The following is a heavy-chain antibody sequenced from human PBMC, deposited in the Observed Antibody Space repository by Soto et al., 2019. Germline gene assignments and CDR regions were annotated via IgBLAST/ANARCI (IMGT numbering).Heavy chain of an antibody. D-gene: IGHD6-13*01. CDR1: GFTFSSYA. CDR3: AKDSSSWEYYYYGMDV. Sequence: SGGSLRLSCAASGFTFSSYAMSWVRQAPGKGLEWVSAISGSGGSTYYADSVKGRFTISRDNSKNTLYLQMNSLRAEDTAVYYCAKDSSSWEYYYYGMDVWGQGTTVTVSS. J-gene: IGHJ6*02. V-gene: IGHV3-23*01. CDR2: ISGSGGST.